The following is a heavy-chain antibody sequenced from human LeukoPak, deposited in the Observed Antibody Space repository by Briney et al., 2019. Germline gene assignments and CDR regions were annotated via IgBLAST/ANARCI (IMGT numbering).Heavy chain of an antibody. CDR3: ARRNYDILTGFYGGGTYNYYYTDV. CDR2: TSFSGST. D-gene: IGHD3-9*01. Sequence: PSETLSLTCTVSGASISSYYWTWIRQPPGKGLEWIGFTSFSGSTNYNPSLKSRVTISVDTSRNQFSLRLNAMTAADTAVYYCARRNYDILTGFYGGGTYNYYYTDVWGKGTTVSVSS. J-gene: IGHJ6*03. CDR1: GASISSYY. V-gene: IGHV4-59*08.